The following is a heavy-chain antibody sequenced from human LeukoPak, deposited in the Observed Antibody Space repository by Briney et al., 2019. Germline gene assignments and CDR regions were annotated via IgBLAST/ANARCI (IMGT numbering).Heavy chain of an antibody. Sequence: SETLSLTCTVSGGSISSGSYYWSWIRQPPGKGLEWIGYIYYSGSTNYNPSLKSRVTISVDTSKNQFSLKLSSVTAADTAVYYCARHDGGWFDPWGQGTLVTVSS. CDR3: ARHDGGWFDP. V-gene: IGHV4-61*01. CDR2: IYYSGST. CDR1: GGSISSGSYY. J-gene: IGHJ5*02.